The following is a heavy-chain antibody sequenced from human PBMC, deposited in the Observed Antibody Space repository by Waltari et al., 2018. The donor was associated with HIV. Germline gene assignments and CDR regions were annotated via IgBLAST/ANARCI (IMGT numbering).Heavy chain of an antibody. V-gene: IGHV4-34*01. CDR1: GGSFSGYY. CDR2: INHSGST. D-gene: IGHD3-16*01. Sequence: QVQLQQWGAGLLKSSETLSLTCAVYGGSFSGYYWSWIRQPPGKGLEWIGEINHSGSTNYNPSLKSRVTISVDTSKNQFSLKLSSVTAADTAVYYCARPEGGIPWGQGTLVTVSS. J-gene: IGHJ5*02. CDR3: ARPEGGIP.